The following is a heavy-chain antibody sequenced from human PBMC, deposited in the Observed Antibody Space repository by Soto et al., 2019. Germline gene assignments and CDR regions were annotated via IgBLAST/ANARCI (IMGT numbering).Heavy chain of an antibody. J-gene: IGHJ6*03. CDR3: AKDAAVTTSYMDV. CDR2: ISGSGGST. CDR1: GFTFSSYA. V-gene: IGHV3-23*01. Sequence: GGSLRLSCAASGFTFSSYAMSWVRQAPGKGLEWVSVISGSGGSTYYADSVKGRFTISRDNSKNTLYLQMNSLRAEDTAVYYSAKDAAVTTSYMDVSGKATTVTVSS. D-gene: IGHD4-17*01.